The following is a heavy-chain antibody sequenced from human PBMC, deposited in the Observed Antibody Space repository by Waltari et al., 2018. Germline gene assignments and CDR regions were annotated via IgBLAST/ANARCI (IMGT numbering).Heavy chain of an antibody. Sequence: QVQLVQSGAEVKKPGSSVKVSCKASGGTFSSYAISWVRQAPGQGLEWMGGIIPIFGTANHAQKFQGRVTITADKSTSTAYIELSSLRSEDTAVYYWSRVTGSGSYYAQPFDYWGQGTLVTVSS. V-gene: IGHV1-69*13. J-gene: IGHJ4*02. CDR2: IIPIFGTA. CDR1: GGTFSSYA. D-gene: IGHD3-10*01. CDR3: SRVTGSGSYYAQPFDY.